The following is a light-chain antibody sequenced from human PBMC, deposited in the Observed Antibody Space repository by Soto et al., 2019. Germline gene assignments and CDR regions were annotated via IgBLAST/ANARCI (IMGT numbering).Light chain of an antibody. Sequence: DIQMTQCPSTLSASVGDRVAITCRASQDISKWLAWYQQKPGIPPKLLIYDASGLDSGVPSRFSGSGYETECTHTITGLPPEDFATFSCQQYDSFPWTFGTGTTVDIK. CDR1: QDISKW. CDR2: DAS. V-gene: IGKV1-5*01. CDR3: QQYDSFPWT. J-gene: IGKJ1*01.